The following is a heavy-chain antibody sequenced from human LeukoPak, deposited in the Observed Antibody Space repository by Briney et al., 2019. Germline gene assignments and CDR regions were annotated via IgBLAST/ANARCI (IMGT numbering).Heavy chain of an antibody. CDR2: ISGSGGST. V-gene: IGHV3-23*01. Sequence: GGSLRLSCAASGFTFSSYAMSWVRLAPGKGLEWVSAISGSGGSTYYADSVKGRFTISRDNSKNTLYLQMNSLRAEDTAVYYCAKGPRGGVRVSYYDSSGYFNWGQGTLVTVSS. D-gene: IGHD3-22*01. CDR1: GFTFSSYA. CDR3: AKGPRGGVRVSYYDSSGYFN. J-gene: IGHJ4*02.